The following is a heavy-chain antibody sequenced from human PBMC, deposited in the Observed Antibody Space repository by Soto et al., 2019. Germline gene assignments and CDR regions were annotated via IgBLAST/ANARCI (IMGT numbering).Heavy chain of an antibody. J-gene: IGHJ3*01. D-gene: IGHD1-1*01. Sequence: DVQLVESGGGLFQPGESLRLSCAAFGLTISGKKYVAWVRQAPGKGLEWVSALYDLDGSFYADSVKGRFTTSSDSSKPTVYLQMNDLRPDDTAVYYCATWHEREHAYDVWGQGTTVTVSS. CDR1: GLTISGKKY. CDR3: ATWHEREHAYDV. CDR2: LYDLDGS. V-gene: IGHV3-53*01.